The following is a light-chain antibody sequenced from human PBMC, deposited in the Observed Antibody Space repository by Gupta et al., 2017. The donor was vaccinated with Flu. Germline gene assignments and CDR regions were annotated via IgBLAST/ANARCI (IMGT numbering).Light chain of an antibody. V-gene: IGKV1-17*01. CDR1: QGIRND. J-gene: IGKJ4*01. Sequence: DIQTTQSPPSLSASVVDRVTITCRASQGIRNDLGWNQQKPGKAPMRLIYAASRVKSGVPSRCSGSGSGTEFTLTISSRQPEDFETYYCRQQNSYPRTFGGGTKVEIK. CDR2: AAS. CDR3: RQQNSYPRT.